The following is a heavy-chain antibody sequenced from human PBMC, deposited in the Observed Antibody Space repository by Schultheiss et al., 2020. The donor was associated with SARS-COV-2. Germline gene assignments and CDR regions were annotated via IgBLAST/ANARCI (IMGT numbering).Heavy chain of an antibody. J-gene: IGHJ5*02. V-gene: IGHV4-59*08. D-gene: IGHD3-22*01. CDR3: ARRRDSSGYYYENWFDP. CDR1: GGSISSYY. CDR2: IYYSGST. Sequence: SETLSLTCTVSGGSISSYYWSWIRQPPGKGLEWIGYIYYSGSTNYNPSLKSRVTISVDTSKNQFSLKLSSVTAADTAVYYCARRRDSSGYYYENWFDPWGQGTLVTVS.